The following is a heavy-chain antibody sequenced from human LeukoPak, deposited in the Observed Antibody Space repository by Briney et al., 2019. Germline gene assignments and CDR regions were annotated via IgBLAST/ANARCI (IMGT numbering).Heavy chain of an antibody. Sequence: ASVKVSCKASGYTFTGYYVHWVRQAPGQGLEWMGWINPNSGGTNYAQKFQGRVTMTRDTSISTAYMELSRLRSDDTAVYYCARAYAPDDYADYWGQGTLVTVSS. D-gene: IGHD3-16*01. CDR2: INPNSGGT. CDR1: GYTFTGYY. V-gene: IGHV1-2*02. CDR3: ARAYAPDDYADY. J-gene: IGHJ4*02.